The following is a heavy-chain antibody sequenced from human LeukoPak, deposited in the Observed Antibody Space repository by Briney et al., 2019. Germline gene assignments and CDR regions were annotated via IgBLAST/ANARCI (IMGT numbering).Heavy chain of an antibody. J-gene: IGHJ2*01. V-gene: IGHV3-13*01. CDR2: IGTADNT. CDR1: GFTFSSYD. CDR3: AREVVDTVSPGWYFDL. Sequence: QPGGSLRLSCAASGFTFSSYDMHWVRQATGKGLEWVSAIGTADNTYYPGSVKGRFTISRENAKNSLYLQMNNLRAGDTAVYYCAREVVDTVSPGWYFDLWGRGTLVTVSS. D-gene: IGHD5/OR15-5a*01.